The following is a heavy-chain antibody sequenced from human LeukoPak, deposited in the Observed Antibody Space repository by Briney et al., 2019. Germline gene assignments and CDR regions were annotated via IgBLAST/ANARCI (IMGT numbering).Heavy chain of an antibody. V-gene: IGHV1-46*01. CDR1: GYTFTSYY. CDR3: ARGISVLENWFDP. D-gene: IGHD2/OR15-2a*01. Sequence: ASVKVSCKASGYTFTSYYMHWVRQAPGQGLEWMGIINPSGGSTSYAQRFQGRVTMTRDTSPSTVYMELSSLRPEDTAVYYCARGISVLENWFDPWGQGTLVTVSS. CDR2: INPSGGST. J-gene: IGHJ5*02.